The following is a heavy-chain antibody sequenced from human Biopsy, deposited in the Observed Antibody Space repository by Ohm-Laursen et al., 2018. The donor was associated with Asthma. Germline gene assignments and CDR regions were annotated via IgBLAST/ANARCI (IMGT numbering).Heavy chain of an antibody. CDR2: INSVFGTT. D-gene: IGHD2-2*01. J-gene: IGHJ4*02. CDR1: GGTFNTYV. V-gene: IGHV1-69*13. Sequence: GALVKVPCKSLGGTFNTYVIGWVRQAPGQGLEWMGGINSVFGTTTYPQKFQDRVTITADDSTSTVYMELSSLRSEDTAVYYCARKAGSCISRTCYSLDFWGQGTLVTVSS. CDR3: ARKAGSCISRTCYSLDF.